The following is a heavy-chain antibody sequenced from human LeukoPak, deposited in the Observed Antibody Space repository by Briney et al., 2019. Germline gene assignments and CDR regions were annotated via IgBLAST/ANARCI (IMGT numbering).Heavy chain of an antibody. V-gene: IGHV4-59*01. CDR2: IYYSGST. Sequence: SETLSLTCTVSGGSISSYYWSWIRQPPGKGLEWIGYIYYSGSTNYNPSLKSRVTISVDTSKNQFSLKLSSVTAADTAVYYCARETCSGGSCYNFDHWGQGTLVTVSS. D-gene: IGHD2-15*01. CDR1: GGSISSYY. J-gene: IGHJ4*02. CDR3: ARETCSGGSCYNFDH.